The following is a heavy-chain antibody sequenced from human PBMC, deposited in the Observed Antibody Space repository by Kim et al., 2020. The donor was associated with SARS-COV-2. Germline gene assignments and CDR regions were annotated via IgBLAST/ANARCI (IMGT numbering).Heavy chain of an antibody. D-gene: IGHD6-19*01. CDR1: GYTIMNYV. J-gene: IGHJ4*02. CDR3: ARGSGLAFDY. V-gene: IGHV1-3*04. CDR2: ISIGNDDT. Sequence: ASVKVSCKTSGYTIMNYVMHWVRQAPGQRPEWMGLISIGNDDTKFSQKFRGRVTITRDTSASTAYMELTSLRSEDTAMYYCARGSGLAFDYWGQGTLITV.